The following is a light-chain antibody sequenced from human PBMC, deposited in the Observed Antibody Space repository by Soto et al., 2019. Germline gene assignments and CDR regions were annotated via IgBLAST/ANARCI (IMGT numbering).Light chain of an antibody. CDR2: GSS. V-gene: IGKV3-20*01. J-gene: IGKJ2*01. Sequence: EVVLTQSPGTLYLSPGERATLSCRASQSVSNNYLAWYQQRPGQAPRLLIFGSSDRATGIPDRFSGSGSGPDFTLTISRLEPEAFAVYYCQQYGSSPPYTFGQGIKLEIQ. CDR3: QQYGSSPPYT. CDR1: QSVSNNY.